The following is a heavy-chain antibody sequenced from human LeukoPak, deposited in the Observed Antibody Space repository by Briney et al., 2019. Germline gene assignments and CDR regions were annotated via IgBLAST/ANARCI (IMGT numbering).Heavy chain of an antibody. V-gene: IGHV5-51*01. CDR2: IYPGDSYT. D-gene: IGHD3-22*01. Sequence: GESLKISCKGSGYGFNNFWIGWVRQMPGKGLEWMGVIYPGDSYTKYSPSFQGQVTISADKSISTAYLQWSSLKASDTAMYYCARGRGDSSGYYYRDYFQHWGQGTLVTVSS. CDR1: GYGFNNFW. CDR3: ARGRGDSSGYYYRDYFQH. J-gene: IGHJ1*01.